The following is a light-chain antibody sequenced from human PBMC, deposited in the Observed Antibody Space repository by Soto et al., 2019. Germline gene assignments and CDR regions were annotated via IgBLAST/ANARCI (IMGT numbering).Light chain of an antibody. J-gene: IGKJ1*01. Sequence: EIVFTQSSGTLSSSLGERAIRSCRASQSVSSSYLAWYQQKPGQAPRLLIYGASSRATGIPDRFSGSGSGTDFTLTISRLEPEDFAVYYCQQYGSSPLTFGQGTKVDIK. V-gene: IGKV3-20*01. CDR1: QSVSSSY. CDR3: QQYGSSPLT. CDR2: GAS.